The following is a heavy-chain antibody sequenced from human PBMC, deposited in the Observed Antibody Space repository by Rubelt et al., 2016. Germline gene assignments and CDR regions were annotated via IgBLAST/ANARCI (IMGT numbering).Heavy chain of an antibody. V-gene: IGHV1-18*01. CDR3: ARVEYYYDSSGYSDY. J-gene: IGHJ4*02. CDR1: GYTFTSYG. D-gene: IGHD3-22*01. Sequence: QVQLVQSGAEVKKPGASVKVSCKASGYTFTSYGISWVRQAPGQGLEWMGWISAYNANTNYAQKLQGRVTMTTDTSTSTAYMELRSLRSDDTAVYYCARVEYYYDSSGYSDYWGQGTLVTVSS. CDR2: ISAYNANT.